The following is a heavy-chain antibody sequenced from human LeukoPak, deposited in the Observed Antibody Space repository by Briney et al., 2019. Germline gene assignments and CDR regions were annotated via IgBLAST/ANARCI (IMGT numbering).Heavy chain of an antibody. CDR3: ARNHREFHTENLDY. CDR2: ISDYNGNT. D-gene: IGHD3-10*01. V-gene: IGHV1-18*01. CDR1: GYTFTTYV. Sequence: GASVKVSCKTSGYTFTTYVFNWVGQAAGQGVAGVGCISDYNGNTNYAQKLRGRVTMTPDTSRNKANMDLRSLRSDDTAVYYCARNHREFHTENLDYWGHRTLVTVSS. J-gene: IGHJ4*01.